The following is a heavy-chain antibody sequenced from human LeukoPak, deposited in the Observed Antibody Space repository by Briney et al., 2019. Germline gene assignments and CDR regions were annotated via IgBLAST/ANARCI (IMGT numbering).Heavy chain of an antibody. CDR2: IDPSDSYT. CDR1: GYSFTSYW. D-gene: IGHD3-10*01. J-gene: IGHJ4*02. Sequence: GESLKISCKGSGYSFTSYWISWVRQMPGKGLEWMGRIDPSDSYTNYSPSFQGHVTISADKSISTAYLQWSSLKASDTAMYYCARHVRGSGTIVPLYYFDYWGQGTLVTVSS. V-gene: IGHV5-10-1*01. CDR3: ARHVRGSGTIVPLYYFDY.